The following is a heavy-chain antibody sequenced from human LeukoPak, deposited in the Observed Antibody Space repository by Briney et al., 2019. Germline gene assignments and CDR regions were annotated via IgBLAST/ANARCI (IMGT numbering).Heavy chain of an antibody. D-gene: IGHD6-6*01. J-gene: IGHJ5*02. CDR1: GYTFTGYY. CDR2: INPNSGGT. V-gene: IGHV1-2*02. Sequence: ASVKVSCKASGYTFTGYYMHWVRQAPGQGLEWIGWINPNSGGTNYAQKFQGRVTMTRDTSISTAYMELSRLRSDDTAVYYCAREGVYEYSSSSLGWLDPWGQGTLVTVSS. CDR3: AREGVYEYSSSSLGWLDP.